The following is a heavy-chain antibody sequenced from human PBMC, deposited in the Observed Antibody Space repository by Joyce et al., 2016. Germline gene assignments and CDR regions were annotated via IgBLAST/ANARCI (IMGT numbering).Heavy chain of an antibody. CDR1: EYTFSDSY. V-gene: IGHV1-2*06. J-gene: IGHJ4*02. D-gene: IGHD3-10*01. CDR3: ARQSIYYYGSEYYFDS. Sequence: QVQLVQSGAEVKKPGASVKVSCKASEYTFSDSYIHWIRQATGQGRGGMGRINPNSGGSDSAQRFQGRVTMTRDTSITTAYMELSRLRSDDTAVYYCARQSIYYYGSEYYFDSWGQGTLVTVSS. CDR2: INPNSGGS.